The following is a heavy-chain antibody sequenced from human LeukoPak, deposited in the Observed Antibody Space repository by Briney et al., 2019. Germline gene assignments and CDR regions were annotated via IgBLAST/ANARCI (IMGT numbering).Heavy chain of an antibody. Sequence: SETLSLTCAVYGGSFSGYYWSWIRQPPGKGLEWIGEINHSGSTNYNPSLRSRVTISVDTPKNQFSLKLSSVTAADTAVYYCAGHHPRNTVDFWGQGTLVTVSS. CDR2: INHSGST. J-gene: IGHJ4*02. CDR1: GGSFSGYY. D-gene: IGHD2/OR15-2a*01. V-gene: IGHV4-34*01. CDR3: AGHHPRNTVDF.